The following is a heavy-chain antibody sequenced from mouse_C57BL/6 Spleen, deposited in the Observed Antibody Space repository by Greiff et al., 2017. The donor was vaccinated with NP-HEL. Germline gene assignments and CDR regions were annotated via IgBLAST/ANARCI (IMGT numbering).Heavy chain of an antibody. Sequence: EVQLVESGGGLVQPKGSLKLSCAASGFSFNTYAMNWVRQAPGKGLEWVARIRSKSNNYATYYADSVKDRFTISRDDSESMLYLQMNNLKTEDTAMYYCVRDGYYVFAYGGQGTLVTVSA. V-gene: IGHV10-1*01. CDR2: IRSKSNNYAT. CDR3: VRDGYYVFAY. D-gene: IGHD2-3*01. J-gene: IGHJ3*01. CDR1: GFSFNTYA.